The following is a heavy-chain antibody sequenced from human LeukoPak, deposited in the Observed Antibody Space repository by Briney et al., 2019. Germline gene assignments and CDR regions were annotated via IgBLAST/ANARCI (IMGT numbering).Heavy chain of an antibody. J-gene: IGHJ4*02. CDR1: GGSISSYY. Sequence: SETLSLTYSVSGGSISSYYWSWIRQPPGKGLEWIGYIYYSGSTNYNPSLKSRVTISVDTSKNQFSLKLSSVTAADTAVYYCARLVGSYWVKYYFDYWGQGTLVTVSS. CDR3: ARLVGSYWVKYYFDY. V-gene: IGHV4-59*01. D-gene: IGHD1-26*01. CDR2: IYYSGST.